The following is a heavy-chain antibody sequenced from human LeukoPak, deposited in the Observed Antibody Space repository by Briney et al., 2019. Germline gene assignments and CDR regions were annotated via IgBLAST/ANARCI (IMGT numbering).Heavy chain of an antibody. J-gene: IGHJ6*03. CDR2: ISWNSGSI. CDR3: VRERNYDFWSGYYSPYYYYYYMDV. Sequence: HPGRSLRLSCAASGFTFDDYAMHWVRQAPGKGLEWVSSISWNSGSIGYADSVKGRFTISRDNAKNILYLQLNSLRAEDTAVYYCVRERNYDFWSGYYSPYYYYYYMDVWGKGTTVTVSS. CDR1: GFTFDDYA. D-gene: IGHD3-3*01. V-gene: IGHV3-9*01.